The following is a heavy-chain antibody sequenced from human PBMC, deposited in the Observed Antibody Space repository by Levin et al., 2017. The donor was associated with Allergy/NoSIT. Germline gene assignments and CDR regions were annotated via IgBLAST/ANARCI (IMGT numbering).Heavy chain of an antibody. CDR3: ARRIQQLRIFDY. V-gene: IGHV4-61*01. D-gene: IGHD5-18*01. CDR2: IYYSGST. Sequence: SQTLSLTCTVSGGSVSSGSYYWSWIRQPPGKGLEWIGYIYYSGSTNYNPSLKSRVTISVDTSKNQFSLKLSSVTAADTAVYYCARRIQQLRIFDYWGQGTLVTVSS. J-gene: IGHJ4*02. CDR1: GGSVSSGSYY.